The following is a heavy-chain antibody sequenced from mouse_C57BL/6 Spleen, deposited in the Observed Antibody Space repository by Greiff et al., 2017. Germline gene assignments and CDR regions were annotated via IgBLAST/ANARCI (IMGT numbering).Heavy chain of an antibody. D-gene: IGHD4-1*01. CDR1: GFTFSDFY. CDR2: SRNKANDYTT. V-gene: IGHV7-1*01. CDR3: ARETGTGYFDY. J-gene: IGHJ2*01. Sequence: EVMLVESGGGLVQSGRSLRLSCATSGFTFSDFYMEWVRQAPGKGLEWIAASRNKANDYTTEYSASVKGRFIVSRDTSQSILYLQMNALRAEDTAIYYCARETGTGYFDYWGQGTTLTVSS.